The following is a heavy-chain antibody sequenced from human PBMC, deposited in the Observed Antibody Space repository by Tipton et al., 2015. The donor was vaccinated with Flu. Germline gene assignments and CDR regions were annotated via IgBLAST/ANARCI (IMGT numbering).Heavy chain of an antibody. CDR1: GGSINSTTYY. D-gene: IGHD1-26*01. Sequence: TLSLTCTVSGGSINSTTYYWGWVRQPPGKGLEWIATVFHSGLTYYNPSLKSRVSISIDTSKNQFSLRMNSVTAADSAVYYCARYGTYDGSRCFQHWGQGTLVTVSS. CDR2: VFHSGLT. V-gene: IGHV4-39*07. CDR3: ARYGTYDGSRCFQH. J-gene: IGHJ1*01.